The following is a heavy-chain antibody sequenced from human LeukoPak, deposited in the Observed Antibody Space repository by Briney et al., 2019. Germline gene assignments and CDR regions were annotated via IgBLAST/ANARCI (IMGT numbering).Heavy chain of an antibody. CDR3: ASVGATTWNWFDP. CDR2: IYYSGST. CDR1: GGSISSGGYY. Sequence: SETLSLTCTVSGGSISSGGYYWSWIRQHPGKGLEWIGYIYYSGSTYYNPSLKSRVTISVDTSKNQFSLKLSSVTAADTAVYYSASVGATTWNWFDPWGQGTLVTVSS. J-gene: IGHJ5*02. D-gene: IGHD1-26*01. V-gene: IGHV4-31*03.